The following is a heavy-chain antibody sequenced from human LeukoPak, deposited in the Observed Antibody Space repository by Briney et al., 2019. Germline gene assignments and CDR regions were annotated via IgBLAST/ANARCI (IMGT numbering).Heavy chain of an antibody. V-gene: IGHV3-48*04. J-gene: IGHJ4*02. CDR2: ISTSRSTI. CDR3: ARVWRGGHTKDY. CDR1: GSTFSSYS. Sequence: LCTAACGSTFSSYSIGCVRPAARKRLEWLSYISTSRSTISFADSVKGGFTPSRDNAKNSAYLHISRLRAEDTAVYFCARVWRGGHTKDYWGQGTLVTVS. D-gene: IGHD3-3*01.